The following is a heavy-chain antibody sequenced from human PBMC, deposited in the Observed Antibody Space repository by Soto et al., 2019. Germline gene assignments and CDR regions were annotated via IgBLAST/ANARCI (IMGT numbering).Heavy chain of an antibody. CDR3: ARGRSMRARYCSGGSCVNPHY. Sequence: ASVKVSCKASGYTFTSYDINWVRQATGQGLEWMGWMNPNSGNTGYAQKFQGRVTMTRNTSISTAYMELSSLRSEDTAVYYCARGRSMRARYCSGGSCVNPHYWGQGTLVTVSS. J-gene: IGHJ4*02. CDR1: GYTFTSYD. CDR2: MNPNSGNT. D-gene: IGHD2-15*01. V-gene: IGHV1-8*01.